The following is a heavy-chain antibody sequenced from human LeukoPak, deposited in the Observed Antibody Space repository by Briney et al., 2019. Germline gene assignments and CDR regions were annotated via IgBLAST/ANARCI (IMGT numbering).Heavy chain of an antibody. D-gene: IGHD3-16*01. CDR2: ISSGSTYT. CDR1: GLTFSSYG. Sequence: GGSLRLFCAAWGLTFSSYGMNWVRQAPGKGLEWVSSISSGSTYTYYADSVKGRFTISRHDAKHSLYLHMNSLRAEDTAVYYCARPGYAYNYFDYWGQGTLVTVSS. V-gene: IGHV3-21*01. CDR3: ARPGYAYNYFDY. J-gene: IGHJ4*02.